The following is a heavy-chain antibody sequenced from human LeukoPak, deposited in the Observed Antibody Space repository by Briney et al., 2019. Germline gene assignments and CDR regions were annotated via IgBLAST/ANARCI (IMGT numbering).Heavy chain of an antibody. V-gene: IGHV4-59*01. J-gene: IGHJ4*02. Sequence: NPSETLSLTCTVSGGSISNYYWSWIRQPPGKGLEWIGYIYYTGRTNYNPSLKSRVTISVDRSRNQFSLKLSSVTAADTAVYYCAREQRNYSYAYDYWGQGTLVTVSS. CDR3: AREQRNYSYAYDY. CDR1: GGSISNYY. D-gene: IGHD3-16*01. CDR2: IYYTGRT.